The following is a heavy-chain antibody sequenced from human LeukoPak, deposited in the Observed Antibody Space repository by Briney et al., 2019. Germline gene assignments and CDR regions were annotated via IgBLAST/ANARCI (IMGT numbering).Heavy chain of an antibody. J-gene: IGHJ4*02. D-gene: IGHD3-3*01. CDR2: ISAYNGNT. V-gene: IGHV1-18*01. Sequence: ASVKVSCKASGYTFTSYDINWVRQATGQGLEWMGWISAYNGNTNYAQKLQGRVTMTTDTSTSTAYVELRSLRSDDTAVYYCARGYDFWSGYQDYYFDYWGQGTLVTVSS. CDR1: GYTFTSYD. CDR3: ARGYDFWSGYQDYYFDY.